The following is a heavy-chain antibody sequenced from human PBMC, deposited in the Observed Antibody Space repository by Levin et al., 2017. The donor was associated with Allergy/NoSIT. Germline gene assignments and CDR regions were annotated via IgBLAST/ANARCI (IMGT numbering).Heavy chain of an antibody. CDR1: GGSISSYF. D-gene: IGHD3-10*01. V-gene: IGHV4-59*01. CDR3: ARSPKSYFISGTYDN. Sequence: SETLSLTCTVSGGSISSYFWNWIRQSPGKGLEWIAYVSDTGSTNSNPSLRRRVAISMDTSKNQFSLRLSSVTAADTAVYYCARSPKSYFISGTYDNWGQGTLVTVSS. J-gene: IGHJ4*02. CDR2: VSDTGST.